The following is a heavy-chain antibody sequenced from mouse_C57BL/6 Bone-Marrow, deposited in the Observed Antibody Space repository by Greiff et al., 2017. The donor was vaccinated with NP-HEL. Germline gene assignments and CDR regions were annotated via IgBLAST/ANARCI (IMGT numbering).Heavy chain of an antibody. CDR1: GFTFSDYG. CDR2: ISSGSSTI. J-gene: IGHJ2*01. D-gene: IGHD1-1*01. CDR3: ARQGTTVVDFDY. Sequence: EVNLVESGGGLVKPGGSLKLSCAASGFTFSDYGMHWVRQAPEKGLEWVAYISSGSSTIYYADTVKGRFTISRDNAKNTLFLQMTSLRSEDTAMYYCARQGTTVVDFDYWGQGTTLTVSS. V-gene: IGHV5-17*01.